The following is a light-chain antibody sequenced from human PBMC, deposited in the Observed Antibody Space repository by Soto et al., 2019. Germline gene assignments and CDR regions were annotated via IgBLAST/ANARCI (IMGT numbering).Light chain of an antibody. V-gene: IGKV3-11*01. CDR3: QQRSNWPPFT. CDR1: QSVSSY. CDR2: DAS. Sequence: EIVLTQSPATPSLSPGERATLSCRASQSVSSYLAWYQWKPGQAPRLLIYDASNRATDIPARFSGSGSGTDFTLTISILEPEDFAVYYCQQRSNWPPFTFGPGTKVDIK. J-gene: IGKJ3*01.